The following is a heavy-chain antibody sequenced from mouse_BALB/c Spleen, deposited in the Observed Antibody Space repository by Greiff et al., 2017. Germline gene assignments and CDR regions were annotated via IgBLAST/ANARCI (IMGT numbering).Heavy chain of an antibody. CDR2: IYPGSGST. CDR3: ARSSGFDY. D-gene: IGHD3-1*01. Sequence: LQQPGSELVRPGASVKLSCKASGYTFTSYWMHWVKQRPGQGLEWIGNIYPGSGSTNYDEKFKSKATLTVDTSSSTAYMQLSSLTSEDSAVYFCARSSGFDYWGQGTTLTVSS. CDR1: GYTFTSYW. V-gene: IGHV1S22*01. J-gene: IGHJ2*01.